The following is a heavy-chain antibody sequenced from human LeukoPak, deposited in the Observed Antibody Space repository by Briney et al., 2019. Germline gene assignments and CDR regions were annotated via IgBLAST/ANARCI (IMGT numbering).Heavy chain of an antibody. V-gene: IGHV3-48*02. J-gene: IGHJ4*02. CDR3: ARTYSGSYFDY. CDR1: GFTFSSYA. D-gene: IGHD1-26*01. CDR2: VSSTSSTI. Sequence: PGGSLRLSCEASGFTFSSYAMSWVRQAPGKGLEWVSYVSSTSSTIYYADSVKGRFTISRDNAKNSLYLQMTSLRDEDRAVYYCARTYSGSYFDYWGQGTLVTVSS.